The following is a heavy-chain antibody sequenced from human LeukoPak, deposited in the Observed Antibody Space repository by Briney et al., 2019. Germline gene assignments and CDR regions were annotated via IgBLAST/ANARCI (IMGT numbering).Heavy chain of an antibody. CDR1: GFTFSSYA. Sequence: GSLRLSCAASGFTFSSYAMHWVRQAPGKGLEWVAVISYDGSNKYYADSVKGRFTISRDNSKNTLYLQMNNLRAEDTALYYCAKDHCGGDCYSDPYFDYWGQGTLVTVSS. CDR2: ISYDGSNK. CDR3: AKDHCGGDCYSDPYFDY. D-gene: IGHD2-21*02. V-gene: IGHV3-30-3*01. J-gene: IGHJ4*02.